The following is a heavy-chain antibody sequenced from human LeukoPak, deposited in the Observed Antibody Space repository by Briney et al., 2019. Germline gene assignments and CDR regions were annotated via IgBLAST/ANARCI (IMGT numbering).Heavy chain of an antibody. V-gene: IGHV4-34*01. Sequence: GSLRLSCAASGFTFSSYWMTWVRQAPGKGLEWIGEINHSGGTNYNPSLKSRVTISVDTSKNHFSLRLNSVTAADTAVYYCARDIIRYYSGIGASGDIDHWGQGTLVTVSS. CDR2: INHSGGT. D-gene: IGHD2-15*01. J-gene: IGHJ4*02. CDR3: ARDIIRYYSGIGASGDIDH. CDR1: GFTFSSYW.